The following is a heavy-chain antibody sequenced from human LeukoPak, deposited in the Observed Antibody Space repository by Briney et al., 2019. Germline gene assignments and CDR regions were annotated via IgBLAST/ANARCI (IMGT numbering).Heavy chain of an antibody. CDR1: GFTFSDYY. D-gene: IGHD6-19*01. CDR3: AREPKQWLVPIDF. J-gene: IGHJ4*02. Sequence: GGSLRLSCAASGFTFSDYYMSWIRQAPGKGLEWVSYISSSGSTIYYADSVKGRFTISRDNAKNSLYLQMNSLRAEDTAVYYCAREPKQWLVPIDFWGQGTLVTVSS. CDR2: ISSSGSTI. V-gene: IGHV3-11*04.